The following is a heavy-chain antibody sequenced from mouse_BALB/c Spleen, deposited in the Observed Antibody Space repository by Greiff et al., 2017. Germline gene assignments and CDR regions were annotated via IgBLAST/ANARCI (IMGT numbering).Heavy chain of an antibody. CDR1: GYSFTGYY. CDR2: ISCYNGAT. CDR3: ARGSYYYGSSGYAMDY. V-gene: IGHV1S34*01. Sequence: LVKTGASVKISCKASGYSFTGYYMHWVKQSHGKSLEWIGYISCYNGATSYNQKFKGKATFTVDTSSSTAYMQFNSLTSEDSAVYYCARGSYYYGSSGYAMDYWGQGTSVTVSS. D-gene: IGHD1-1*01. J-gene: IGHJ4*01.